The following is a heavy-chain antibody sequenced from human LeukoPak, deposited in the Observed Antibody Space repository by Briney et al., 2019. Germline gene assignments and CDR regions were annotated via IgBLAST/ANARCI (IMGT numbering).Heavy chain of an antibody. Sequence: GGSLRLSCAASGFTFSNYWMHWVRQAPGKGLVWVSRIHSDGSSTTSADSVKGRFTISRDNAENTLYLQMNSLRAEDTAVFFCARGNAHAFDIWGQGTMVTVSS. CDR1: GFTFSNYW. D-gene: IGHD1-1*01. J-gene: IGHJ3*02. CDR2: IHSDGSST. CDR3: ARGNAHAFDI. V-gene: IGHV3-74*01.